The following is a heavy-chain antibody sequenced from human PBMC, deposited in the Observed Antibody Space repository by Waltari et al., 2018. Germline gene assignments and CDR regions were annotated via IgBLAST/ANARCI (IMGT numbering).Heavy chain of an antibody. CDR2: INPNSGGT. V-gene: IGHV1-2*02. CDR3: ARDLTPHYDFWSEDY. D-gene: IGHD3-3*01. CDR1: GYTFTGYY. Sequence: QVQLVQSGAEVKKPGASVKVSCKASGYTFTGYYMHWVRQAPGQGLEWNGWINPNSGGTNYAQKFQGRVTMTRDTSISTAYMELSRLISDDTAVYYCARDLTPHYDFWSEDYCGQGTLVTVSS. J-gene: IGHJ4*02.